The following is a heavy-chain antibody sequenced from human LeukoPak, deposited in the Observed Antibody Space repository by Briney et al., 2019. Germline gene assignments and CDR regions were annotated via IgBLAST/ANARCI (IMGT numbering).Heavy chain of an antibody. Sequence: GASVKVSCKASGYTFTGYYMHWVQQAPGQGLEWMGWINPNSGGTNYAQKFQGRVTMTRDTSISTAYMELSRLRSDDTAVYYCARDWTYGDYPPYYYYGMDVWGQGTTVTVSS. J-gene: IGHJ6*02. CDR2: INPNSGGT. CDR1: GYTFTGYY. CDR3: ARDWTYGDYPPYYYYGMDV. V-gene: IGHV1-2*02. D-gene: IGHD4-17*01.